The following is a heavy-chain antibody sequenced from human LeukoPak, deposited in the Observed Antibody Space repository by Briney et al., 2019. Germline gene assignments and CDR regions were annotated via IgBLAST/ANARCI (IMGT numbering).Heavy chain of an antibody. CDR2: ISGGGDDT. CDR1: GFTFSSYA. CDR3: AKHKGYSSSWYVNFDAFDV. Sequence: PGGSLRLSCAASGFTFSSYAMSWVRQAPGKGLEWVSTISGGGDDTYYADSVKGRFTISRDNSKNTMSLYMDSLRAEDTAIYYCAKHKGYSSSWYVNFDAFDVWGQGTLLSVSS. D-gene: IGHD2-2*01. J-gene: IGHJ3*01. V-gene: IGHV3-23*01.